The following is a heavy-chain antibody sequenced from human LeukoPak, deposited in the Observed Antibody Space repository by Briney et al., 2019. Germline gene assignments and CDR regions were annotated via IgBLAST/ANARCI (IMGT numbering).Heavy chain of an antibody. D-gene: IGHD6-19*01. CDR1: QFMFSTYA. Sequence: GGSLRLSCAASQFMFSTYAMYWVRQAPGKGLEWVSGISDNGGTAYYADYVKGRFTISRDNSKNMLYLHMNSLRAEDTAVYYCAKRGPVTGTKYFDYWGQGTLVTVSS. J-gene: IGHJ4*02. CDR2: ISDNGGTA. CDR3: AKRGPVTGTKYFDY. V-gene: IGHV3-23*01.